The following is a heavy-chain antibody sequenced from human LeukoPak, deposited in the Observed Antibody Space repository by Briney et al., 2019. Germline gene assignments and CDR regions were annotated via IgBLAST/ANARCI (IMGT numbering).Heavy chain of an antibody. CDR1: GGSSSADH. V-gene: IGHV4-59*08. CDR2: VHHTGYT. J-gene: IGHJ4*02. Sequence: SETLSHTCAVSGGSSSADHWGWIRQPPGMGLEFVGYVHHTGYTSYHPALKSRVTISRDTSNNHFSLNLRSVTASDTAVYYCVRHQYGQGSYYWGQGTLVTVSS. CDR3: VRHQYGQGSYY. D-gene: IGHD2-15*01.